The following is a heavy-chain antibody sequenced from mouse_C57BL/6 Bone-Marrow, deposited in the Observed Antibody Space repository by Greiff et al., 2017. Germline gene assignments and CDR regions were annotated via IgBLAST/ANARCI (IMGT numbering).Heavy chain of an antibody. V-gene: IGHV1-82*01. CDR2: IYPGDGDT. D-gene: IGHD2-5*01. CDR3: ARSAYCSNCGYYFDY. Sequence: VKLQQSGAELVKPGASVTMSCKASGYAFSSSWMNWVKQRPGKGLEWIGRIYPGDGDTNYNGKFKGKATLTADKSSSTAYMQLSSLTSEDSAVYVDARSAYCSNCGYYFDYWGQGTTLTVSS. J-gene: IGHJ2*01. CDR1: GYAFSSSW.